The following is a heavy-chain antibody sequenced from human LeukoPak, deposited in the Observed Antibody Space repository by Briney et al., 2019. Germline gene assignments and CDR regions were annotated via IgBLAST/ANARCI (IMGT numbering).Heavy chain of an antibody. CDR2: INPNSGGT. J-gene: IGHJ4*02. D-gene: IGHD3-3*01. CDR1: GYTFTGYY. CDR3: ARSGSYDFWSGYYPFDY. Sequence: GASVKVSCKASGYTFTGYYMHWVRQAPGQGLEWMGWINPNSGGTNYAQKFQGRVTMTRDTSISTAYMELSRLRSDDTAVYHCARSGSYDFWSGYYPFDYWGQGTLVTVSS. V-gene: IGHV1-2*02.